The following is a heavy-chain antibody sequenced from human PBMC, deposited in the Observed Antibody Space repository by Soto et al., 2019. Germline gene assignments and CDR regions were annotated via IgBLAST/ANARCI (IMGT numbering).Heavy chain of an antibody. J-gene: IGHJ4*02. CDR3: ARVGVTVIRRAVY. CDR2: IYYSGST. Sequence: QVQLQESGPGLVKPSETLSLTCSVSGGSVNSGNYYWSWIRQPPGKGLEWIGYIYYSGSTNYNPSLKRRVLISSTLSKNRSSLSLNSVTVGDTAGYYCARVGVTVIRRAVYWGQGTLVAVSS. CDR1: GGSVNSGNYY. D-gene: IGHD3-10*01. V-gene: IGHV4-61*01.